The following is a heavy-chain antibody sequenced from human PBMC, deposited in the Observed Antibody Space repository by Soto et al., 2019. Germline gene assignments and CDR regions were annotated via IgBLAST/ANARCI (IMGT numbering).Heavy chain of an antibody. V-gene: IGHV3-23*01. CDR3: AKERWAADGTPTLDY. CDR2: ISGGTSST. D-gene: IGHD6-13*01. Sequence: EVQLLESGGGLVQPGGSLRLSCAASGFTFSSYAMSWVRQAPGKGLEWVSAISGGTSSTYYADSVKGRFTISRDNSKNTLYLQMNSLRAEATAVYYCAKERWAADGTPTLDYWGQGTLVTVSS. CDR1: GFTFSSYA. J-gene: IGHJ4*02.